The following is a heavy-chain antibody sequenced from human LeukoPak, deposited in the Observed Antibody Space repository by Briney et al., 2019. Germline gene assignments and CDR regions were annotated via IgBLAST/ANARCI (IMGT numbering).Heavy chain of an antibody. Sequence: PGGSLRLSCAASGYTFTSYAMNWVRQAPGQGLEWMGWINTNTGNPTYAQGFTGRFVFSLDTSVSTAYLQISSLKAEDTAVYYCARDSTSNDFWSGYYAYYYYYYGMDVWGQGTTVTVSS. CDR1: GYTFTSYA. V-gene: IGHV7-4-1*02. CDR3: ARDSTSNDFWSGYYAYYYYYYGMDV. J-gene: IGHJ6*02. D-gene: IGHD3-3*01. CDR2: INTNTGNP.